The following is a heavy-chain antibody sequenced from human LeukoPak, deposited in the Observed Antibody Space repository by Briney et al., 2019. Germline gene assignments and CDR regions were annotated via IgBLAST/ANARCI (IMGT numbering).Heavy chain of an antibody. CDR1: GYTFTSYD. Sequence: ASVKVSCKASGYTFTSYDINWVRQAPGQGLEWMGWINPNSGGTNYAQKFQGRATMTRDTSISTAYMELSRLRSDDTAVYYCARLVVDYYYMDVWGKGTTVTISS. V-gene: IGHV1-2*02. CDR2: INPNSGGT. CDR3: ARLVVDYYYMDV. J-gene: IGHJ6*03. D-gene: IGHD3-22*01.